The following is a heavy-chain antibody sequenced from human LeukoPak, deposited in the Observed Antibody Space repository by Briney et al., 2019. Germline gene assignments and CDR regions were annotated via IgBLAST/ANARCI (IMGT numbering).Heavy chain of an antibody. CDR1: GFTFSSYW. Sequence: GGSLRLSCAASGFTFSSYWMHWVRQAPGKGLAWVSRINSDGSSTSYADSVKGRFTISRDNAKNTLYLQMNSLRAEDTAVYYCARGPGPSGWGQGTLVTVSS. D-gene: IGHD3-10*01. CDR3: ARGPGPSG. CDR2: INSDGSST. J-gene: IGHJ4*02. V-gene: IGHV3-74*01.